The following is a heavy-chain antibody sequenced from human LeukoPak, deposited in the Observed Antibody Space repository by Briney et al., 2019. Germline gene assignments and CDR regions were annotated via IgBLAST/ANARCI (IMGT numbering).Heavy chain of an antibody. CDR1: GGSFSGYY. V-gene: IGHV4-34*01. CDR3: ARLTRYGSGSYYTRPVYFDY. Sequence: SETLSLTCAVYGGSFSGYYWSWIRQPPGKGLEWIGEINHSGSTNYNPSLKSRVTISVDTSKNQFSLKLSSVTAADTAVYYCARLTRYGSGSYYTRPVYFDYWGQGTLVTVSS. D-gene: IGHD3-10*01. J-gene: IGHJ4*02. CDR2: INHSGST.